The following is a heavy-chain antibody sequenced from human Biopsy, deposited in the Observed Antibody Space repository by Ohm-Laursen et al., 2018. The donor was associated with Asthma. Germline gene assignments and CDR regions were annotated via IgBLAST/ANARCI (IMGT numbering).Heavy chain of an antibody. D-gene: IGHD3-16*01. V-gene: IGHV1-24*01. CDR2: FDAGDGET. Sequence: GASVKVSCNVSGSSLTKISMHWARQAPGKGLEWLGGFDAGDGETIYAQGFEGRVTMMEESFTNTAYLELRSLRSEDTAVYYCANSVSFAVWDWFDPWGQGTLVIVSS. J-gene: IGHJ5*02. CDR3: ANSVSFAVWDWFDP. CDR1: GSSLTKIS.